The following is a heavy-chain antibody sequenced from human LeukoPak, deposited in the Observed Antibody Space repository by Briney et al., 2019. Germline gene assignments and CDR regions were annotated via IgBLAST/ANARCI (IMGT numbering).Heavy chain of an antibody. CDR3: SRSLNY. CDR1: GFTFSDSW. J-gene: IGHJ4*02. Sequence: PGGSLRLSCAASGFTFSDSWMDRVRQAPGKGLEWVANIKQDGSEKYYVDSVKGRFTISRDNAKNSLYLQMNSLRAEDTAVYYCSRSLNYWGQGTLVTVSS. CDR2: IKQDGSEK. V-gene: IGHV3-7*01.